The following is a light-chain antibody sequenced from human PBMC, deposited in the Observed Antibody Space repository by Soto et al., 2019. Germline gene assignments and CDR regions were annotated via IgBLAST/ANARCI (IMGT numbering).Light chain of an antibody. Sequence: LTQPASVSGSPGQSITISCTGTSSDVGSYNLVSWYQQHPGKAPKLIIFEGNKRPSGISDRFSGSKSGNTASLTISGLQAEDEADYYCCSYASRDTYVFGTGTKVTVL. J-gene: IGLJ1*01. CDR1: SSDVGSYNL. V-gene: IGLV2-23*01. CDR3: CSYASRDTYV. CDR2: EGN.